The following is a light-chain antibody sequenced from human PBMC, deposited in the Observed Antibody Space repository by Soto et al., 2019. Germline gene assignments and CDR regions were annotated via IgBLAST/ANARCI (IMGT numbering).Light chain of an antibody. CDR2: DVN. Sequence: QSALTQPASVSGSPGQSIAISCTGTSSDVGSYNSVSWYQQYPGKAPILMIHDVNNRPSGISDRSSGSKSGNTASLTISGLEAEDEADYYCSSFTSSASYVFGTGTKVTVL. CDR1: SSDVGSYNS. J-gene: IGLJ1*01. CDR3: SSFTSSASYV. V-gene: IGLV2-14*03.